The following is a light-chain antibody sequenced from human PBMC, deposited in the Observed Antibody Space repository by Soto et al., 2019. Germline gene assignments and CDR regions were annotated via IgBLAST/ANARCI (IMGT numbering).Light chain of an antibody. CDR3: MQALQTPRM. V-gene: IGKV2-28*01. CDR1: QSLLHSNGYSY. Sequence: DIVMTQSPLTLPVTPGEPASMSCRSSQSLLHSNGYSYLDWYLQKPVQSPQLLIYLGSNRASGVPERFSGSGSGTDFTLKISRVEAEDVGVYYCMQALQTPRMFGQGTKVEIK. CDR2: LGS. J-gene: IGKJ1*01.